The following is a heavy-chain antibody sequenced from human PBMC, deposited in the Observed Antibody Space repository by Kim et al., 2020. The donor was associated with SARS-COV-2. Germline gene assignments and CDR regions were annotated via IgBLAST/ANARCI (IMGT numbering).Heavy chain of an antibody. J-gene: IGHJ4*02. D-gene: IGHD3-22*01. CDR1: GGTFSSYA. V-gene: IGHV1-69*13. CDR3: ARDFRGVVVITGGVSLGY. CDR2: IIPIFGTA. Sequence: SVKVSCKASGGTFSSYAISWVRQAPGQGLEWMGGIIPIFGTANYAQKFQGRVTIIADESTSTAYMELSSLRSEDTAVYYCARDFRGVVVITGGVSLGYWGQGTLVTVSS.